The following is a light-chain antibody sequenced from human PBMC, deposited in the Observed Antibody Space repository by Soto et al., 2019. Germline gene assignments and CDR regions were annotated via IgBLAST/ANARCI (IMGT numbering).Light chain of an antibody. CDR3: QQRSNWLLIT. J-gene: IGKJ5*01. V-gene: IGKV3-11*01. CDR1: QSVSSY. CDR2: DAS. Sequence: EIVLTQSPATLSLSPGERATLSCRASQSVSSYLAWYQQKPGQAPRLLIYDASNRATGIPARFSGSGSGTDFTLTNSSLEPEDFAVYYCQQRSNWLLITFGQGTRLEIK.